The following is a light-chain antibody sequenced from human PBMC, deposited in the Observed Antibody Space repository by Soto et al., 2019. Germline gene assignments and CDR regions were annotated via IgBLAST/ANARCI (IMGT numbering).Light chain of an antibody. V-gene: IGKV1-12*01. CDR3: QKYNSALT. Sequence: DIQMSQSPSSVSASVGDRVTITFRASQDISTWLAWYQQKPGKAPKLLIYAASSLFSGVPSRFSGSGSGTDFTLTISSLQPEDVATYYCQKYNSALTFGQGTRLEI. CDR2: AAS. CDR1: QDISTW. J-gene: IGKJ5*01.